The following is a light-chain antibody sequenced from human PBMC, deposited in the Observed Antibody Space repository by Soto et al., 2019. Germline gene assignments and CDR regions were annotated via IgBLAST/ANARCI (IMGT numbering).Light chain of an antibody. J-gene: IGLJ1*01. CDR1: SSDVGSYNL. CDR2: EGS. Sequence: QSVLTQPASVSGSPGQSITISCTGTSSDVGSYNLVSWYQQHPGKAPKLMIYEGSKRPSGVSNRFSGSKSGNTASLTISGLQAEDEADYYCCSYAGSSTLSYVFGTGTKVTVL. CDR3: CSYAGSSTLSYV. V-gene: IGLV2-23*03.